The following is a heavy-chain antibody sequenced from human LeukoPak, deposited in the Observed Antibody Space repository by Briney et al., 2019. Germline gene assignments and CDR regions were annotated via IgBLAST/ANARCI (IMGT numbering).Heavy chain of an antibody. V-gene: IGHV3-11*04. J-gene: IGHJ3*02. CDR1: GFTFSDYY. CDR2: ISSSGSTI. Sequence: PGGSLRLSCAASGFTFSDYYMSWIRQAPGKGLEWVSYISSSGSTIYYADSVKGRFTISRDNAKNSLYLQMNSLRAEDTAVYYCAREGVVDDYGGNGHTFDIWGQGTMVTVSS. D-gene: IGHD4-23*01. CDR3: AREGVVDDYGGNGHTFDI.